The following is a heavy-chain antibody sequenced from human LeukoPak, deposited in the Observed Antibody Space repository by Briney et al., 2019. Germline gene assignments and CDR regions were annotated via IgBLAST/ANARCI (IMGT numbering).Heavy chain of an antibody. CDR2: IYYSGST. D-gene: IGHD6-13*01. J-gene: IGHJ4*02. Sequence: PSETLSLTCTVSGGSIRSSTYYWGWKCHPPGKGPELIGSIYYSGSTYYNPSLKSRVSISVDTSKNQFSLKLISVTAADTAVYYCARLGGSSWEHYWGQGTLVTVSS. CDR1: GGSIRSSTYY. V-gene: IGHV4-39*01. CDR3: ARLGGSSWEHY.